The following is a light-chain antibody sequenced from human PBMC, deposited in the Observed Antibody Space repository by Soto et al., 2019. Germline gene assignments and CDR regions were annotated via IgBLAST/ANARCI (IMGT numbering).Light chain of an antibody. CDR3: QQYIRWPLT. CDR1: QDISSH. V-gene: IGKV3-15*01. CDR2: GAS. Sequence: TQSPSSLSASVGDSVTITCRARQDISSHLAWYQQKPGQAPSLLIYGASTRATGTPARFSGSGSGTEFTLTISSLQSEDFAVYYCQQYIRWPLTFGGGTKVEIK. J-gene: IGKJ4*01.